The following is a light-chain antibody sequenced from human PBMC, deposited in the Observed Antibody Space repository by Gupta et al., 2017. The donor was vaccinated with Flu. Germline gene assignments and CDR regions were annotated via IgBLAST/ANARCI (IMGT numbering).Light chain of an antibody. CDR3: QAWDSSTVV. CDR2: EDS. Sequence: SPGQTASITCSGDKFGEKYASCYQQKPGQSPVVVIYEDSKRPSGIPERFSGSNSGTTATLTISGTQAMDDSYYYSQAWDSSTVVFGGGNKLTVL. V-gene: IGLV3-1*01. J-gene: IGLJ3*02. CDR1: KFGEKY.